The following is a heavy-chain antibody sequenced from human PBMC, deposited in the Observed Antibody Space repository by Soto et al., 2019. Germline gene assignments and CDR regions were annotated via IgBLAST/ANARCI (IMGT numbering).Heavy chain of an antibody. CDR3: ARDSTSTLSSGTSFDY. J-gene: IGHJ4*02. Sequence: EVQLVESGGGLVKPGGSLRLSCAASGFTFSSNSMNWVRQAPGKGLEWVSSISSSSSYIYHADSVKGRFTISRDNAKNSLYLQMNSLRAEDTAVYYCARDSTSTLSSGTSFDYWGQGTLVTVSS. CDR2: ISSSSSYI. D-gene: IGHD6-19*01. V-gene: IGHV3-21*01. CDR1: GFTFSSNS.